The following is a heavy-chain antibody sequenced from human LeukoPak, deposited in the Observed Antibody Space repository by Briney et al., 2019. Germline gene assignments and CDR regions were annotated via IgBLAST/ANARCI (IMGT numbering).Heavy chain of an antibody. V-gene: IGHV1-69*13. CDR2: IIPVFGAA. Sequence: ASVKVSCKASGYTFTSYGISWVRQAPGQGLEWMGGIIPVFGAAYYAQKFQGRVTITANESTSTAYMELSSLRSEDTAVYYCARDLGPRGAFDIWGQGTMVTVSS. D-gene: IGHD3-16*01. CDR1: GYTFTSYG. J-gene: IGHJ3*02. CDR3: ARDLGPRGAFDI.